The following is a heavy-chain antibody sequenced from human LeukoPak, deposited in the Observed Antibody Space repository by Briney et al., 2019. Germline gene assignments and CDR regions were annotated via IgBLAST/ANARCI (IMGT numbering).Heavy chain of an antibody. Sequence: SETLSLTCTVSGGSISSSSYYWGWIRQPPGKGLEWIGSIYYSGSTYYNPSLKSRVTISVDTSKNQFSLKLSSVTAADTAVYYCARSDSSSWSTPFDYWGQGTLVTVSS. CDR2: IYYSGST. J-gene: IGHJ4*02. V-gene: IGHV4-39*07. CDR3: ARSDSSSWSTPFDY. D-gene: IGHD6-13*01. CDR1: GGSISSSSYY.